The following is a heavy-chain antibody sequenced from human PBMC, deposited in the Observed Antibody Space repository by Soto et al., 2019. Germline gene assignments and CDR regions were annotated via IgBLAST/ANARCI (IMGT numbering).Heavy chain of an antibody. CDR3: ARALILTGYYLHDAFDI. CDR2: VNHGGTS. V-gene: IGHV4-34*01. J-gene: IGHJ3*02. D-gene: IGHD3-9*01. CDR1: GGSFSGYY. Sequence: PSETLSLACAVHGGSFSGYYWDWIRQPPGKGLEWIGEVNHGGTSNYNPSLKSRAIISVDTSKNQFSLKLSSVTAADTAVYYCARALILTGYYLHDAFDIWGQGTMVTVSS.